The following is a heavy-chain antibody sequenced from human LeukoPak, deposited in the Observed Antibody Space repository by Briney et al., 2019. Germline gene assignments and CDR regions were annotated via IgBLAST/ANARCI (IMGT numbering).Heavy chain of an antibody. CDR1: EFTFSSYS. D-gene: IGHD4-17*01. J-gene: IGHJ4*02. Sequence: GGSLRLSCAASEFTFSSYSMNWVRQAPGKGLEWVSYISSSSSTIYYADSVKGRFTISRDNSKNTVLLQMNSLRVEDTAVYYCAKVHEYGDYGYWGQGTLVTVSS. CDR3: AKVHEYGDYGY. V-gene: IGHV3-48*01. CDR2: ISSSSSTI.